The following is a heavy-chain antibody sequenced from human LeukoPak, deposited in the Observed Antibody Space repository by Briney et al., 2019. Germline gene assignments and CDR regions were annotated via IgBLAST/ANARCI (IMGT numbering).Heavy chain of an antibody. Sequence: PSETLSLTCTVSGGSISSYYWSWIRQPAGKGLEWIGRIYTSGSTNYNASLKSRVSMSVDTSHNQLPLHLSSATAAATAVFYCARENSGSYREFDYWGQGTLVTVSS. CDR2: IYTSGST. V-gene: IGHV4-4*07. J-gene: IGHJ4*02. CDR3: ARENSGSYREFDY. D-gene: IGHD1-26*01. CDR1: GGSISSYY.